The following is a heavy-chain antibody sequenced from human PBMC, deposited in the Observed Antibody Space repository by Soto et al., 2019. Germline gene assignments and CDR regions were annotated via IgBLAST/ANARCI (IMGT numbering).Heavy chain of an antibody. Sequence: PSETLSLTCTVSGGSISSGDYYWSWIRQPPGKGLEWIGYIYYSGSAYYNPSLKSRVTISVDTSKNQFSLKLSSVTAADTAVYYCARGLRDRPYQLLRNYYYYGMDVWGQGTTVTVSS. J-gene: IGHJ6*02. D-gene: IGHD2-2*01. CDR2: IYYSGSA. CDR3: ARGLRDRPYQLLRNYYYYGMDV. CDR1: GGSISSGDYY. V-gene: IGHV4-30-4*01.